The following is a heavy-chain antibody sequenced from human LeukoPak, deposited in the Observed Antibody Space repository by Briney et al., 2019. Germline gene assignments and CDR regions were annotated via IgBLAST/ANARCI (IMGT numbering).Heavy chain of an antibody. Sequence: GGSLRLSCAASGFTFSSYWMSWVRQAPGKGLEWVSYISSSGSTIYYADSVKGRFTISRDNAKNSLYLQMNSLRAEDTAVYYCASLYGSGSYDAFDIWGQGTMVTVSS. CDR3: ASLYGSGSYDAFDI. J-gene: IGHJ3*02. D-gene: IGHD3-10*01. V-gene: IGHV3-48*04. CDR1: GFTFSSYW. CDR2: ISSSGSTI.